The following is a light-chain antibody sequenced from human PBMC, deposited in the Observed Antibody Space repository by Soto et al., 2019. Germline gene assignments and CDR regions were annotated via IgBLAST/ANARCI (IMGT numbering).Light chain of an antibody. CDR2: AAS. CDR3: QLYNNWPLT. J-gene: IGKJ4*01. V-gene: IGKV3-15*01. CDR1: QSVRSN. Sequence: EIVMTQSPATLSVSPGERATLSCRASQSVRSNLAWYQQKPGQAPRLLMYAASTRATGIPARFSGSGSGTEFTLTISSLQSEDFAVYYCQLYNNWPLTFGGGTKVEIK.